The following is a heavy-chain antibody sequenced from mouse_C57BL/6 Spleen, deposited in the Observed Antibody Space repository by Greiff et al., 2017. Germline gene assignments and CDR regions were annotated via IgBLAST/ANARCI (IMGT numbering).Heavy chain of an antibody. CDR3: ARGSYGNSWFAY. Sequence: VQLLQSGPELVKPGASVKISCKASGYTFTDYYMNWVKQSHGKSLEWIGDINPNNGGTSYNQKFKGKATLTVDKSYSTAYMELRSLTSEDSAVYYCARGSYGNSWFAYWGQGTLVTVSA. CDR1: GYTFTDYY. CDR2: INPNNGGT. D-gene: IGHD2-1*01. V-gene: IGHV1-26*01. J-gene: IGHJ3*01.